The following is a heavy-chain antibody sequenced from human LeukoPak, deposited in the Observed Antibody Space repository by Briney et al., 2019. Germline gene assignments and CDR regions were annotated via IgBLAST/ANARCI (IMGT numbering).Heavy chain of an antibody. Sequence: PSGTLSLTCAVSGGSISSSNWWSWVRQPPGKGLEWIGEIYHSGSTNYNPSLKSRVSISVDKSKNQFSLKLSSVTAADTAVYYCAIGYCSSTSCYPYDYWGQGTLVTVSS. CDR1: GGSISSSNW. D-gene: IGHD2-2*01. J-gene: IGHJ4*02. CDR3: AIGYCSSTSCYPYDY. V-gene: IGHV4-4*02. CDR2: IYHSGST.